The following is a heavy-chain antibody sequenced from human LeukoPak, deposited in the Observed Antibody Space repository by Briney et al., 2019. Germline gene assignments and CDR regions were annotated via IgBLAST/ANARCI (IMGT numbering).Heavy chain of an antibody. Sequence: PGGSLRLSCAASGFTFSSYSTSWVRQAPGKGLEWVSVISGNGGTTYYADSVKGRFTISRDNSKNTLYLQMNSLRAEDTAVYYCAKVTTGYCDYWGQGTLVTVSS. CDR1: GFTFSSYS. CDR3: AKVTTGYCDY. V-gene: IGHV3-23*01. J-gene: IGHJ4*02. D-gene: IGHD3-9*01. CDR2: ISGNGGTT.